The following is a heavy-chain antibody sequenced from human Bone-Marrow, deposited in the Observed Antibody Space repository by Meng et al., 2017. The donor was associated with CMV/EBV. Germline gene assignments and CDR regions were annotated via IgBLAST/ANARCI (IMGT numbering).Heavy chain of an antibody. CDR1: GFTFDDYG. Sequence: GGSLRLSCAASGFTFDDYGMSWVRQAPGKGLEWVSGINWNGGSTGYADSVKGRFTISRDNAKNSLYLQMNSLRAEDTALYYCARWRCSSTSCYLSSSGWRFDYWGQGHLVNVAS. J-gene: IGHJ4*02. V-gene: IGHV3-20*04. D-gene: IGHD2-2*01. CDR3: ARWRCSSTSCYLSSSGWRFDY. CDR2: INWNGGST.